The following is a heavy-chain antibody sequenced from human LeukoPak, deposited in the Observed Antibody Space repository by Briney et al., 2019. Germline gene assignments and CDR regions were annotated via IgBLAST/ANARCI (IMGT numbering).Heavy chain of an antibody. CDR3: AKDRGWELLHRYFDY. CDR1: GFIFSNYW. Sequence: GGSLRLSCAASGFIFSNYWMNWVRQAPGKGLEWVANIKQDGSEKYYADSVKGRFTISRDNAKNSLYLQMNSLRAEDTALYYCAKDRGWELLHRYFDYWGQGTLVTVSS. CDR2: IKQDGSEK. V-gene: IGHV3-7*03. J-gene: IGHJ4*02. D-gene: IGHD1-26*01.